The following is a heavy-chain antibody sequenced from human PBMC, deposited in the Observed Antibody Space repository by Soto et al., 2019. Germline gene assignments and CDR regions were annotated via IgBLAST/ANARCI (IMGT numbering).Heavy chain of an antibody. Sequence: SETLSLTCTVSGGSISSGDYYWSWTRQSPGKGLEWIGYIYYNGSTYYNPSLKSRVTISVDTSKNQFSLKLSSVTAADTAVYYCARGAGVAAAGTTNWFDPWGQGTLVTVSS. V-gene: IGHV4-30-4*01. CDR3: ARGAGVAAAGTTNWFDP. J-gene: IGHJ5*02. D-gene: IGHD6-13*01. CDR1: GGSISSGDYY. CDR2: IYYNGST.